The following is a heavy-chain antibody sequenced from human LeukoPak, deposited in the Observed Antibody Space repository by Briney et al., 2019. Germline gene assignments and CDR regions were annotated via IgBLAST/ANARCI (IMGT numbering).Heavy chain of an antibody. CDR1: GYTFTSYG. J-gene: IGHJ4*02. Sequence: GASVKVSCKASGYTFTSYGISWVRQAPGQGLEWMGWISAYNGNTNYAQKLQGIVTMTTDTSTSTAYMELRSLRSDDTAVYYCASSPRGIVGAPQLDFDYWGQGTLVTVSS. D-gene: IGHD1-26*01. CDR2: ISAYNGNT. V-gene: IGHV1-18*01. CDR3: ASSPRGIVGAPQLDFDY.